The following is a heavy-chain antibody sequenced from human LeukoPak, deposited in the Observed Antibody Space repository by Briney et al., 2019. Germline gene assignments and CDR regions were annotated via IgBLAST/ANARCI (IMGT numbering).Heavy chain of an antibody. CDR3: AKDGGSGSYVDY. CDR1: GFTFSSYA. CDR2: ISGSGGST. D-gene: IGHD3-10*01. V-gene: IGHV3-23*01. Sequence: WGSLRLSCAASGFTFSSYAMSWVRQAPGKGLEWVSAISGSGGSTYYADSVKGRFTISRDNSKNTLYLQMNSLRAEDTAVYYCAKDGGSGSYVDYWGQGTLVTVSS. J-gene: IGHJ4*02.